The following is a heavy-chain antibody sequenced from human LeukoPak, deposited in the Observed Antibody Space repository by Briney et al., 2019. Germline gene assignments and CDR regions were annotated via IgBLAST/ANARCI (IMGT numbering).Heavy chain of an antibody. Sequence: ASVKVSCKASGYTFTGYYMHWVRQAPGQGLEWMGWINPNSGGTNYAQKFQGRVTMTRDTSISTAYMELSRLRSDDTAVYYCARPLIYYYGSGSYRFDYWGQGTLVTVSS. J-gene: IGHJ4*02. CDR3: ARPLIYYYGSGSYRFDY. D-gene: IGHD3-10*01. CDR2: INPNSGGT. V-gene: IGHV1-2*02. CDR1: GYTFTGYY.